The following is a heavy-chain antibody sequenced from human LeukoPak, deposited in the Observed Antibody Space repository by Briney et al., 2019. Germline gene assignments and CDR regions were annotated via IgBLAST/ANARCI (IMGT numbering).Heavy chain of an antibody. D-gene: IGHD2-8*01. CDR3: ATGGYCTNGVCYKGEGYFDY. Sequence: ASVKVSCKVSGYTLTELSMHWVRQAPGKGLEWMGGFDPEDGETIYAQKFQGRVTMTEDTSTDTAYMELSSLRSEDTAVYYCATGGYCTNGVCYKGEGYFDYWGQGTLVTVSS. CDR2: FDPEDGET. CDR1: GYTLTELS. V-gene: IGHV1-24*01. J-gene: IGHJ4*02.